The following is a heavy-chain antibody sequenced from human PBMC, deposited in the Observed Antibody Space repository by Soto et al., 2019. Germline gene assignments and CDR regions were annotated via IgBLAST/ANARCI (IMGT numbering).Heavy chain of an antibody. CDR3: ARVGNTLYYYYYYGMDV. V-gene: IGHV1-2*02. Sequence: VASVKVSCKASEYTFTSYYIHWVRQAPGQGLEWMGRISPGNGGTSYAQKFQGRVTMTRDASISTAYMELSSLRSDDTAVYYCARVGNTLYYYYYYGMDVWGQGTTVTVSS. CDR2: ISPGNGGT. CDR1: EYTFTSYY. D-gene: IGHD1-1*01. J-gene: IGHJ6*02.